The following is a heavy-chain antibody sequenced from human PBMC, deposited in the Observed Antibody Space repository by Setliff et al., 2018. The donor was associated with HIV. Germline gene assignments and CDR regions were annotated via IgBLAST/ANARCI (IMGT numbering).Heavy chain of an antibody. V-gene: IGHV4-61*09. CDR1: GVSISSGNYY. D-gene: IGHD6-19*01. CDR3: AREFSERSPNPDHYYYYMDV. J-gene: IGHJ6*03. CDR2: IYTSGST. Sequence: SETLSLTCTVFGVSISSGNYYWSWIRQPAGKALEWVGHIYTSGSTNYNPSLDSKSRVSMPVDTSNYQISLKLTAVTAADTAVYYCAREFSERSPNPDHYYYYMDVWGKGTTVTVSS.